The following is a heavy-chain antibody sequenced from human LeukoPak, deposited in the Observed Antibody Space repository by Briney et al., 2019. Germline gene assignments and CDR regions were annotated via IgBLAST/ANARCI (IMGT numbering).Heavy chain of an antibody. Sequence: TGGSLRLSCAASGFSISNYWMSWVRQGPGKGLEWVASINPDGSAERYVDSVKGRFTISRDNAKNSMYLQMNSLSAEDTALFYCGRLFGGVTTFDYWGQGTLVTVSS. J-gene: IGHJ4*02. CDR2: INPDGSAE. CDR3: GRLFGGVTTFDY. CDR1: GFSISNYW. D-gene: IGHD4-17*01. V-gene: IGHV3-7*01.